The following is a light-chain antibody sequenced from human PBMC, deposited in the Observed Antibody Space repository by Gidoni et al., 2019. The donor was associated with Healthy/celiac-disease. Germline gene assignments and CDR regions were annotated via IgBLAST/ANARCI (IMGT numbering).Light chain of an antibody. CDR2: GAS. Sequence: EIGMKQSPATLSVSPGERATLSCRARQSVSSNLAWYQQKPGQAPRLLIYGASTRATGIPARFSGSGSGTAFTLTISSLQSEDFAVYYCQQYNNWPPTFGQGTKLEIQ. J-gene: IGKJ2*01. CDR3: QQYNNWPPT. V-gene: IGKV3-15*01. CDR1: QSVSSN.